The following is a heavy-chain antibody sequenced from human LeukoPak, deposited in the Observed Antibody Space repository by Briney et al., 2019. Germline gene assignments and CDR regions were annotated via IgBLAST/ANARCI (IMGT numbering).Heavy chain of an antibody. D-gene: IGHD3-22*01. CDR1: AGSMSSQY. CDR3: ARAKYYYDSSAPNWFDP. CDR2: IYYSGSP. J-gene: IGHJ5*02. V-gene: IGHV4-59*11. Sequence: SETLPLICSVAAGSMSSQYWSWIRQPPGMQLEWIGYIYYSGSPNNNPSLKSRVTISVDTSNNQFSLKLSSVTAADTAVYYCARAKYYYDSSAPNWFDPWGQGILVTVSS.